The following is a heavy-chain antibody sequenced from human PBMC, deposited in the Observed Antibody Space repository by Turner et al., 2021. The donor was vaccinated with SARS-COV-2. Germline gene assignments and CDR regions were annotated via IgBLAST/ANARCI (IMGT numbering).Heavy chain of an antibody. V-gene: IGHV1-24*01. CDR1: GYTLTELS. D-gene: IGHD6-19*01. Sequence: QVQLVQSGAEVKKPGASVTVSCKVSGYTLTELSIHWVRQAPGKGLEWMGGFDPEDGETIYAQKFQGRVTMTEDTSTDTAYMELSSLRSEDTAVYYCAAGSAVAGTPQFYSYYYGMDVWGQGTTVTVSS. CDR2: FDPEDGET. J-gene: IGHJ6*02. CDR3: AAGSAVAGTPQFYSYYYGMDV.